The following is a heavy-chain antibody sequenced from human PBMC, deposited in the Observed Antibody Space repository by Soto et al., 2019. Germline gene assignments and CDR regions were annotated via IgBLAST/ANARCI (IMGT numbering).Heavy chain of an antibody. CDR2: IYSGGTT. CDR3: ATNPSALASAGFY. V-gene: IGHV3-53*02. Sequence: EVHLVETGGGLIQPGGSLRLSCAASGFTVSSSYMTWVRQAPGKGLEWLSVIYSGGTTSYADSVKGRFTISRDNSKNTVYLQMSSLRAEDTAVYYCATNPSALASAGFYWGQGTLVTVSS. CDR1: GFTVSSSY. D-gene: IGHD6-13*01. J-gene: IGHJ4*02.